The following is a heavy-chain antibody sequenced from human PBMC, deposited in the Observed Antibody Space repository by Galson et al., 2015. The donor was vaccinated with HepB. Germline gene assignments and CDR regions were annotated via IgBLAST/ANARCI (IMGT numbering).Heavy chain of an antibody. CDR1: GDSVSSNGAA. CDR2: TYYRSKWYY. D-gene: IGHD1-1*01. V-gene: IGHV6-1*01. CDR3: ARSAGDLDY. Sequence: AISGDSVSSNGAAWHWIRQSPSRGLEWLGRTYYRSKWYYGYAVSVKSRITINPDTSKNQFSLHLSSVTPEDTAVYYCARSAGDLDYWGQGILVTVSS. J-gene: IGHJ4*02.